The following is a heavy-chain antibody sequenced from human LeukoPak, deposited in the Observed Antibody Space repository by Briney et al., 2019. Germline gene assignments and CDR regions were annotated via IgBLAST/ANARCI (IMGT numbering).Heavy chain of an antibody. Sequence: GGSLRLSCAASGFTFSSYGVHWVRQAPGKGLEWVAVISYDGSNKYYADSVKGRFTISRDNSKNTLYLQMNSLRAEDTAVYYCARDLDGSGYYYVGDAFDFWGQGTRVIVSS. D-gene: IGHD3-22*01. CDR2: ISYDGSNK. CDR1: GFTFSSYG. J-gene: IGHJ3*01. V-gene: IGHV3-30*03. CDR3: ARDLDGSGYYYVGDAFDF.